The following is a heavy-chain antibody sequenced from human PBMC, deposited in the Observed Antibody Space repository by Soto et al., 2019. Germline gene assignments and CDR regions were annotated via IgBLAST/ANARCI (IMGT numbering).Heavy chain of an antibody. Sequence: ASETLSLTCSVSGVSISGFYWSWIRQPPGKGLEWIGNIYYSGSANYNPSLKSRVTIFVDTSKNQLSLKLSSVAAADTAIYYCARRSTTDYFDYWGQGTPVTVSS. V-gene: IGHV4-59*01. CDR1: GVSISGFY. J-gene: IGHJ4*02. D-gene: IGHD1-26*01. CDR3: ARRSTTDYFDY. CDR2: IYYSGSA.